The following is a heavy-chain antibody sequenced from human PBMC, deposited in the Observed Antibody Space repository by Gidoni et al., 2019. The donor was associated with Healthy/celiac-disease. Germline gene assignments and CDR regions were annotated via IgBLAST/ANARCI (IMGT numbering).Heavy chain of an antibody. J-gene: IGHJ4*02. V-gene: IGHV3-33*01. Sequence: QVQLVESGGGVVQPGRSLRLSCAASGFPFSSYGMHWVRQAPGKGLEWVAVIWYDGSNKYYADSVKGRFTISRDNSKNTLYLQMNSLRAEDTAVYYCASGGLWFGELDPDYWGQGTLVTVSS. CDR3: ASGGLWFGELDPDY. CDR2: IWYDGSNK. CDR1: GFPFSSYG. D-gene: IGHD3-10*01.